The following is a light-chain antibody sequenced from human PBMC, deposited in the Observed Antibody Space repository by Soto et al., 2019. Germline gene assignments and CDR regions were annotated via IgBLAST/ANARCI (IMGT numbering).Light chain of an antibody. CDR3: CSYADGSIYF. Sequence: QSALTQPASVSGSPGKSITISFTGTGRDVGAYDYVSWYLQYPDKAPQLLIYYVDHRPSGVSSRFSGSKSGNTASLTISGLQAEDEGDYYCCSYADGSIYFFGTGTKVTVL. CDR1: GRDVGAYDY. J-gene: IGLJ1*01. V-gene: IGLV2-14*03. CDR2: YVD.